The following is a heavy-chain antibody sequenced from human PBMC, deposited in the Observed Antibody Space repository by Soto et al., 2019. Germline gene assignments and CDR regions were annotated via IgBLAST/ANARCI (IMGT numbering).Heavy chain of an antibody. J-gene: IGHJ4*02. CDR2: ISAYNGNT. Sequence: ASVKVSCKASGYTFTSYGISWVRQAPGQGLEWMGWISAYNGNTNYAQKFQGRVTMTRNTSISTAYMELSSLRSEDTAVYYCARGLLRSYYWGQGTLVTVSS. CDR3: ARGLLRSYY. CDR1: GYTFTSYG. V-gene: IGHV1-18*01.